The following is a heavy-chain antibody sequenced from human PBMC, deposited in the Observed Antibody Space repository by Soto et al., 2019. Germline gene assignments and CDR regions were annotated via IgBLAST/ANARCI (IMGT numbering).Heavy chain of an antibody. Sequence: SVKVSCKASGGTFSSYAISWVRQAPGQGLEWMGGIIPIFGTANYAQKFQGRVTITADESTSTAYMELSSLRSEDTAVYYCARDGYSSTNFDYWGQGTLVTVSS. CDR2: IIPIFGTA. V-gene: IGHV1-69*13. D-gene: IGHD5-18*01. J-gene: IGHJ4*02. CDR1: GGTFSSYA. CDR3: ARDGYSSTNFDY.